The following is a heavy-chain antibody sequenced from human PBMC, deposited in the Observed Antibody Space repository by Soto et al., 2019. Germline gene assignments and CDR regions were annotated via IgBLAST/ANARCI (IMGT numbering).Heavy chain of an antibody. CDR1: GGSISSYY. CDR3: ACQSYYDFWSGYPELYGMDV. D-gene: IGHD3-3*01. V-gene: IGHV4-59*01. Sequence: SETLSLTCTVSGGSISSYYWSWIRQPPGKGLEWIGYIYYSGSTNYNPSLKSRVTISVDTSKNQFSLKLSSVTAADTAVYYCACQSYYDFWSGYPELYGMDVWGQGTTVTVSS. CDR2: IYYSGST. J-gene: IGHJ6*02.